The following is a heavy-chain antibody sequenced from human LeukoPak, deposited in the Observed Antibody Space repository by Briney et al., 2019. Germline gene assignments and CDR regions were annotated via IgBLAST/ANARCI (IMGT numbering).Heavy chain of an antibody. D-gene: IGHD3-22*01. CDR3: HPLEYVST. Sequence: GGSLRLSCAVSGFSSFGSRWMHWVRQVPGKGLVWVAVIKDDGTANYADSVKGRFTASRDDAKNTVYLQMSSLRAEDTAIYYCHPLEYVSTWGQGALVTVSS. CDR1: GFSSFGSRW. J-gene: IGHJ4*02. CDR2: IKDDGTA. V-gene: IGHV3-74*01.